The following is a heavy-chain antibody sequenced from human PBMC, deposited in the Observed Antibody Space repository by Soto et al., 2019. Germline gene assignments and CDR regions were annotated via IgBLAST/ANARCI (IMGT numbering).Heavy chain of an antibody. Sequence: EEQLVQSGGGLVQPGGSLRLSCAAYGFSGGGNYMSWVRQAPGKGLELVSLIYSGGNPFYADSMKGRFTLSRDNSNNMLYLQMDSPRAEDTAVYYCARGPNSDCWGQGTLVIVSS. V-gene: IGHV3-53*01. CDR3: ARGPNSDC. D-gene: IGHD2-21*01. CDR1: GFSGGGNY. J-gene: IGHJ4*02. CDR2: IYSGGNP.